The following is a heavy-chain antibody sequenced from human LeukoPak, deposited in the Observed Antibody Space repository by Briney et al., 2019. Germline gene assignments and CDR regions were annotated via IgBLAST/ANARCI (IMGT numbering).Heavy chain of an antibody. V-gene: IGHV4-59*08. CDR3: ARHGTISSESYFDY. J-gene: IGHJ4*02. CDR1: GGSITSYF. D-gene: IGHD1-14*01. CDR2: IYSSGNT. Sequence: PSETLSLTCTVSGGSITSYFWSWVRQPPGMGLEWIAYIYSSGNTRYNPSLKSRVTISVDTSKNQFSLKLSSVTAADTAVYYCARHGTISSESYFDYWGQGALSPSPQ.